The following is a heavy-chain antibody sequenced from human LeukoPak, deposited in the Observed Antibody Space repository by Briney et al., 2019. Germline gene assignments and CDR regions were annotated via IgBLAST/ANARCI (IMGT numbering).Heavy chain of an antibody. CDR2: INHSGST. CDR1: GGSFSGYC. J-gene: IGHJ3*02. V-gene: IGHV4-34*01. D-gene: IGHD4-17*01. CDR3: ARSYGDYVWFSAFDI. Sequence: SETLSLTCAVYGGSFSGYCWSSIRQPPRKGLEWIGEINHSGSTNYNPSLKSRVTISVDTSKNQFSLKLSSVTAADTAVYYCARSYGDYVWFSAFDIWGQGTIVTVSS.